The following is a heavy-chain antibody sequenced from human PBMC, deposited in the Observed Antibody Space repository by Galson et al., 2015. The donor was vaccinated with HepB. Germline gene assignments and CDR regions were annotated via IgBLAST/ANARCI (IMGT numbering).Heavy chain of an antibody. CDR3: ARSRGYCSGGSCYSYYYYGMDV. CDR2: TSSSSSYI. D-gene: IGHD2-15*01. Sequence: SLRLSCAASGLTFSSYSMNWVRQAPGKGLEWVSSTSSSSSYIYYADSVKGRFTISRDNAKNSLYLQMNSLRAEDTAVYYCARSRGYCSGGSCYSYYYYGMDVWGQGTTVTVSS. J-gene: IGHJ6*02. V-gene: IGHV3-21*01. CDR1: GLTFSSYS.